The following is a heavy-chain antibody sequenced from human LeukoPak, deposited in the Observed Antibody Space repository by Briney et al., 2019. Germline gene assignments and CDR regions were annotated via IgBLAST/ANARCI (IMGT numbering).Heavy chain of an antibody. CDR2: ISDNGGGT. V-gene: IGHV3-23*01. J-gene: IGHJ4*02. CDR3: AKESGALGAPLYDY. D-gene: IGHD4/OR15-4a*01. Sequence: GGSLRLSCVASGFIFRNYAMSWVRQAPGEGLEWVSGISDNGGGTFYADSVKGRFTISKDNSKNMLYLQMNSLRAEDTAVYYCAKESGALGAPLYDYWGQGILVTGSS. CDR1: GFIFRNYA.